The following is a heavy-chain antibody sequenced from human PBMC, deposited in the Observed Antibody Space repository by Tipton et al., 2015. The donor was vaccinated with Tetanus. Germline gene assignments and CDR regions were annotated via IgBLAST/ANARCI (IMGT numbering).Heavy chain of an antibody. D-gene: IGHD4-17*01. Sequence: SGVAFSSFAMHWVRQAPGKGLEWVAVISYDGSKNNYADSVKGRFTISRDNSKNVLYLQMNSLTTEDTAVYYCAREWTSTVTSKYDYWGQGTLVTVSS. V-gene: IGHV3-30*04. CDR1: GVAFSSFA. CDR3: AREWTSTVTSKYDY. J-gene: IGHJ4*02. CDR2: ISYDGSKN.